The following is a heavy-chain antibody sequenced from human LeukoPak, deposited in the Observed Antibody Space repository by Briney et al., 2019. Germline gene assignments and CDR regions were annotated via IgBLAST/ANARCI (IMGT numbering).Heavy chain of an antibody. D-gene: IGHD6-19*01. CDR3: ARVWYSSMPNWFDP. J-gene: IGHJ5*02. V-gene: IGHV4-38-2*02. Sequence: SETLSLTCTVSGYSISSGYYWGWIRQPPGKGLEWIGSIYHSGSTYYNPSLKSRVTISVDTSKNQFSLKLSSVTAADTAVYYCARVWYSSMPNWFDPWGQGTLVTVSS. CDR1: GYSISSGYY. CDR2: IYHSGST.